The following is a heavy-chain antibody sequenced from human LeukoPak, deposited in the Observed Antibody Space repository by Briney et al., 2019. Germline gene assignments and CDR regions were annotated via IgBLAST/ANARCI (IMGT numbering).Heavy chain of an antibody. CDR2: ISYDGSNK. J-gene: IGHJ4*02. V-gene: IGHV3-30*04. Sequence: GGSLRLSCAASGFTFSSYEMNWARQAPGKGLEWVAVISYDGSNKYYADSVKGRFTISRDNSKNTLYLQMNSLRAEDTAVYYCARDLGAVDYWGQGTLVTVSS. CDR3: ARDLGAVDY. CDR1: GFTFSSYE.